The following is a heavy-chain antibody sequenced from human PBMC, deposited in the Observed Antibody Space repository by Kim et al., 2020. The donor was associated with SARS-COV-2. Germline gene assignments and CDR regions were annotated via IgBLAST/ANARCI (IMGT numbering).Heavy chain of an antibody. J-gene: IGHJ4*02. Sequence: GGSLRPSCAASGFTFSSYAMHWVRQAPGKGLEWVAVISYDGSNKYYADSVKGRFTISRDNSKNTLYLQMNSLRAEDTAVYYCARVVWGDYRGGFDYWGQGTLVTVSS. D-gene: IGHD4-17*01. CDR1: GFTFSSYA. CDR3: ARVVWGDYRGGFDY. CDR2: ISYDGSNK. V-gene: IGHV3-30-3*01.